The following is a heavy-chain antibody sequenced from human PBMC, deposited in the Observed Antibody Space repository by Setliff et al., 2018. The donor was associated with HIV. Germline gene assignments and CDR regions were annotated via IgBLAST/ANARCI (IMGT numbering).Heavy chain of an antibody. CDR1: GFNFLAHW. V-gene: IGHV5-51*01. J-gene: IGHJ4*02. CDR3: ARLPYYVSGGVFDH. CDR2: VYPGDSDT. D-gene: IGHD3-10*01. Sequence: GESLKISCQCSGFNFLAHWIGWVRQVPEKGLEWMGIVYPGDSDTRYNPSFEGQVTVSADKTITTAYLQLTSLEASDTAMYFCARLPYYVSGGVFDHWGKGTLVTVSS.